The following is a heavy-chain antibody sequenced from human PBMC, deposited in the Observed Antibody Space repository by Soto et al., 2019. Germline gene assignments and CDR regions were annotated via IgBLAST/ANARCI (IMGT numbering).Heavy chain of an antibody. CDR2: IYYSGST. Sequence: SETLSLTCTVSGGSISSGGYYWSWIRQHPGKGLEWIGYIYYSGSTNYNPSLKSRVTISVDTSKNQFSLKLSSVTAADTAVYYCARDGGGVAGSGYYYYGMDVWGQGTTVTVSS. D-gene: IGHD6-19*01. J-gene: IGHJ6*02. CDR3: ARDGGGVAGSGYYYYGMDV. CDR1: GGSISSGGYY. V-gene: IGHV4-61*08.